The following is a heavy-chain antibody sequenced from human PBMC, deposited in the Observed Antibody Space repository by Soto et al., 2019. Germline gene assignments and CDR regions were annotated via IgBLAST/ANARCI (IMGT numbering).Heavy chain of an antibody. Sequence: EVQLVESGGGLVQPGGSLKLSCAVSGFSFSGSAIHWVRQASGKGLEWIGRVRSKANSHATAYAASLKGRLTISRDDSKNTAYLQMNSLKTEDTAVYYCTRPGYSSGWYDLWGQGTLVTVSS. CDR1: GFSFSGSA. V-gene: IGHV3-73*02. CDR2: VRSKANSHAT. CDR3: TRPGYSSGWYDL. J-gene: IGHJ5*02. D-gene: IGHD6-19*01.